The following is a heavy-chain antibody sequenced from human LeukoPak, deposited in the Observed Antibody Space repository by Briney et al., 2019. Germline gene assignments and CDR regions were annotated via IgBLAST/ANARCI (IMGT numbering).Heavy chain of an antibody. CDR3: ARDKGYSYGYLV. CDR2: IIPIFGTV. D-gene: IGHD5-18*01. Sequence: ASVTVSFKASGGTFSIYAISWGRQAQGQGQQWMGGIIPIFGTVNYAQKFQGRVTMTADKSTSTAYMELSSLRSEDTAVYYCARDKGYSYGYLVWGQGTLVTVSS. V-gene: IGHV1-69*06. CDR1: GGTFSIYA. J-gene: IGHJ4*02.